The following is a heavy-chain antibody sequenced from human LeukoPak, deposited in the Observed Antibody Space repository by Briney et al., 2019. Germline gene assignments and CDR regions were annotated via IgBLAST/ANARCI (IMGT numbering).Heavy chain of an antibody. CDR3: ARDWSVVVPAANSLGY. J-gene: IGHJ4*02. V-gene: IGHV1-18*01. Sequence: ASVKVSCKASGYTFTSYGISWVRQAPGQGLEWMGWISAYNGNTNYAQKLQGRVTMTTDTSTSTAYMELRSLRSDDTAVYYCARDWSVVVPAANSLGYWGQGTLVTVSS. CDR2: ISAYNGNT. CDR1: GYTFTSYG. D-gene: IGHD2-2*01.